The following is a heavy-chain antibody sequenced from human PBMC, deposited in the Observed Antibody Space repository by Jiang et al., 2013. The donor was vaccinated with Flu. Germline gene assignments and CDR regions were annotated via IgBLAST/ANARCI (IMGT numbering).Heavy chain of an antibody. Sequence: ETLSLTCTVSGGSISSSGYFWGWIRQPPGKGLEWIGSIYYGGTAYYSPSLKSRVTLSADTSKNQFSLNLSSVTAADTAVYYCARDRNYFDSSGYSDYWGQGTLVTVSS. D-gene: IGHD3-22*01. J-gene: IGHJ4*02. V-gene: IGHV4-39*07. CDR3: ARDRNYFDSSGYSDY. CDR1: GGSISSSGYF. CDR2: IYYGGTA.